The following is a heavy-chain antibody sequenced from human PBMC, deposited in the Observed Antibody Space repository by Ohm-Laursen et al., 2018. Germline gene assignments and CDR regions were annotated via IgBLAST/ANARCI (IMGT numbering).Heavy chain of an antibody. CDR1: GFTFNNFG. V-gene: IGHV3-30*18. CDR2: VSYDERYK. J-gene: IGHJ4*02. CDR3: AKDVGVAFAYDS. D-gene: IGHD2-15*01. Sequence: SLRLSCAASGFTFNNFGMHWVRQAPGKGLEWVAVVSYDERYKNYVDSVKGRFTVSRDNSKDTLYLQMNSLRNEDTAINYCAKDVGVAFAYDSWGQGTLVTVSS.